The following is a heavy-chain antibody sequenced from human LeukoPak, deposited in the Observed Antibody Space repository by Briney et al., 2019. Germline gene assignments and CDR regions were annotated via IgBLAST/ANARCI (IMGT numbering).Heavy chain of an antibody. CDR3: AKDQGLVVAGVYHYYGMDV. J-gene: IGHJ6*02. D-gene: IGHD6-19*01. CDR2: ISYDGSNK. Sequence: GGSLRLSCVASGFTFSNYGVHWVRQAPGKGLEWVAVISYDGSNKYYADSVKGRFTISRDNSKNTLYLQMNSLRPKDTALYYCAKDQGLVVAGVYHYYGMDVWGRGTTVTVSS. CDR1: GFTFSNYG. V-gene: IGHV3-30*18.